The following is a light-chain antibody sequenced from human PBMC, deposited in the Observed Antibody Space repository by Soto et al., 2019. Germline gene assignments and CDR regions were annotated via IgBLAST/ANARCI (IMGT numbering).Light chain of an antibody. Sequence: EIVLTQSPVTLSLSPGERATLSCRASQSIDSYLAWYQQKPGQAPRLLIYDASNRATLIPARFSGSGSGTDFTLTISSLEPDDFAVYYCQQRGSWPLTFGQGTRLEIK. CDR3: QQRGSWPLT. CDR2: DAS. CDR1: QSIDSY. V-gene: IGKV3-11*01. J-gene: IGKJ5*01.